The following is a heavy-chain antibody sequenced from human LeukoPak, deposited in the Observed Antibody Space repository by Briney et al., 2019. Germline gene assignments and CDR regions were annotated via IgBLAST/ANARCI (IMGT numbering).Heavy chain of an antibody. CDR2: IYYSGST. D-gene: IGHD3-10*01. Sequence: PSETLSLTCTVSGGSISSYYWSWIRQPPGKGLEWIGYIYYSGSTNYNPSLKSRVTISVDPSKNQFSLKLSSVTAADTAGYYCARHGSYYGSGSYMAYWGQGTLVTVSS. V-gene: IGHV4-59*08. CDR1: GGSISSYY. CDR3: ARHGSYYGSGSYMAY. J-gene: IGHJ4*02.